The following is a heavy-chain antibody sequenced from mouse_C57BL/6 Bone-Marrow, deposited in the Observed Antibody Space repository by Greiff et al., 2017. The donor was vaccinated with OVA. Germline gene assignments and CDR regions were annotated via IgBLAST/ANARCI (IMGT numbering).Heavy chain of an antibody. CDR1: GFTFSSYG. D-gene: IGHD3-3*01. V-gene: IGHV5-6*01. CDR3: ARRLGAMDY. J-gene: IGHJ4*01. CDR2: ISSGGSYT. Sequence: EVQLVESGGDLVKPGGSLKLSCAASGFTFSSYGMSWVRQTPDKRLEWVATISSGGSYTYYQDSVKGRFTSSSDNAKNTLYLQMSSLKSEDTAMYYCARRLGAMDYWGQGTSVTVSS.